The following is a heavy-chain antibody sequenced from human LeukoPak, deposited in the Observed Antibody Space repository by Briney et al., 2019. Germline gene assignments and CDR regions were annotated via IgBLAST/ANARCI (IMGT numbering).Heavy chain of an antibody. CDR1: GGSFSGYF. CDR2: INHSGST. V-gene: IGHV4-34*01. J-gene: IGHJ6*03. D-gene: IGHD3-3*01. CDR3: ARGPLWIGYLLGSYMDV. Sequence: SETLSLTCAVYGGSFSGYFYTWIRQPPGKGLEWIGEINHSGSTNYNPSLKSRVTISGDTSKNQFSLKLSSVTAADTAVDYCARGPLWIGYLLGSYMDVWGKGTTVNVSS.